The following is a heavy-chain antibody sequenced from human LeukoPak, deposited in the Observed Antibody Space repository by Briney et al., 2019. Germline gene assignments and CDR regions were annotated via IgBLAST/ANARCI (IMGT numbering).Heavy chain of an antibody. Sequence: SETLSLTCAVYGGSFSGYYWSWIRQPPGKGLKWVGEINHSGSTNYNPSLKSRVTISVDTSKNQFSLKLSSVTAADTAVYYCARRRGSTLAAAGNWFDPWGQGTLVTVSS. V-gene: IGHV4-34*01. D-gene: IGHD6-13*01. CDR1: GGSFSGYY. CDR3: ARRRGSTLAAAGNWFDP. J-gene: IGHJ5*02. CDR2: INHSGST.